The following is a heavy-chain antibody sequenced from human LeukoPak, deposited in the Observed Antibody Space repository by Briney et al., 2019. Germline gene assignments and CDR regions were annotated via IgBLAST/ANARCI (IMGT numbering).Heavy chain of an antibody. J-gene: IGHJ4*02. Sequence: GGSLRLSCATSGFTFSSYAMSWVRQAPGKGLDWVSGIGASGGSTYYADSVKGRFTISRDNSKNTLYLQVNSLRTEDTAVYYCAKAEGYDILTGLDYWGQGTLVTVSS. CDR2: IGASGGST. V-gene: IGHV3-23*01. CDR1: GFTFSSYA. CDR3: AKAEGYDILTGLDY. D-gene: IGHD3-9*01.